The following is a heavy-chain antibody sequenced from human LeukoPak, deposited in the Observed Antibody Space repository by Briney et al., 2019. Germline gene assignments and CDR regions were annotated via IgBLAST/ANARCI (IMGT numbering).Heavy chain of an antibody. Sequence: GGSLRLSCAASGFTFSSYAMSWVRQAPGKGLEWVSAISGSGGSTYYADSVKGQFTISRDNSKNTLYLQMNSLRAEDTAVYYCATTLVGQWLAETPPIWGQGTLVTVSS. D-gene: IGHD6-19*01. V-gene: IGHV3-23*01. CDR2: ISGSGGST. CDR1: GFTFSSYA. CDR3: ATTLVGQWLAETPPI. J-gene: IGHJ4*02.